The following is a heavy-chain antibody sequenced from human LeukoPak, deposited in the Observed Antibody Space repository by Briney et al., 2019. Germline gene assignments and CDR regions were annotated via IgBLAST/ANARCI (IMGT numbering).Heavy chain of an antibody. CDR1: GFTFSSYG. CDR3: ARVMAVAENGMDV. CDR2: IWYDGSNK. J-gene: IGHJ6*02. Sequence: GRSLRLSCAASGFTFSSYGMHWVRQAPGKGLEWVAVIWYDGSNKYYADSVKGRLTISRDNSKNTLYLQMNSLRAEDTAVYYCARVMAVAENGMDVWGQGTTVTVSS. V-gene: IGHV3-33*01. D-gene: IGHD6-19*01.